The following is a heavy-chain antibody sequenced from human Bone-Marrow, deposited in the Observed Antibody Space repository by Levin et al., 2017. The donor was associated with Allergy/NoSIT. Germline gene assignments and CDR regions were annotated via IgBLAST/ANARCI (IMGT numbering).Heavy chain of an antibody. CDR1: GDSISRYY. V-gene: IGHV4-59*01. CDR2: IFYSGST. Sequence: SETLSLTCTVSGDSISRYYWSWIRQPPGKGLEWIGYIFYSGSTNYNPSLKSRVTISVDTSKNQFSLDLNFVTAADTAVYYCARDAQTSPTRNYGMDVWGQGTTVTVSS. CDR3: ARDAQTSPTRNYGMDV. J-gene: IGHJ6*02.